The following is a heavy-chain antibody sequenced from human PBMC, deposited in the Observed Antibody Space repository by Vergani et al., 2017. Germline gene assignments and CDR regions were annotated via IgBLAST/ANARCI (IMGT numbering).Heavy chain of an antibody. CDR3: TTDPVEYYYDSSGYYMGFDP. CDR2: IKSKTDGGTT. Sequence: EVQLVESGGGLVKPGGSLRLSCAASGFTFSNAWMSWVRQAPGKGLEWVGRIKSKTDGGTTDYAAPLKGRFTISRDDSKNTLYLQMNSLKTEDTAVYYXTTDPVEYYYDSSGYYMGFDPWGQGTLVTVSS. V-gene: IGHV3-15*01. J-gene: IGHJ5*02. CDR1: GFTFSNAW. D-gene: IGHD3-22*01.